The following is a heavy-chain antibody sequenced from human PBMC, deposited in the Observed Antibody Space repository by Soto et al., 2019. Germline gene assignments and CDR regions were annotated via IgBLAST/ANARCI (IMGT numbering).Heavy chain of an antibody. CDR2: ISGDGSST. D-gene: IGHD1-7*01. CDR1: EFTFRSYW. J-gene: IGHJ3*01. V-gene: IGHV3-74*01. CDR3: ARSLPGTYGAFDL. Sequence: GGSLRLSCAVSEFTFRSYWMHWVRQSPGKGLVWVSRISGDGSSTNYADSVKGRFTISRDNAKNTVYLQIDSLRAEDTAVYYCARSLPGTYGAFDLWGQGTMVTVS.